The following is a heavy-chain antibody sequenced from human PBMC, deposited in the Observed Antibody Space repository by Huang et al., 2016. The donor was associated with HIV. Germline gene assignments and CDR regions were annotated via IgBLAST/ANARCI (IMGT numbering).Heavy chain of an antibody. Sequence: QVQLVQSGAEVKKPGSSVKVSCKVSGGIFNTHVITWVRQAPGQGLEWVGASISIFGTTKYAQKCQGRVTITAADSTNTAHLELTRLEFEDTAVYYCACRPEMVTTFFDYWGQGTLVTVSS. V-gene: IGHV1-69*01. CDR2: SISIFGTT. CDR3: ACRPEMVTTFFDY. CDR1: GGIFNTHV. J-gene: IGHJ4*02. D-gene: IGHD5-18*01.